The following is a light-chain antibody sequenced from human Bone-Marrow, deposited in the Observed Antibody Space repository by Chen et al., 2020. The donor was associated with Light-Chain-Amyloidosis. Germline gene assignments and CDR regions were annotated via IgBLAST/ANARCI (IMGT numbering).Light chain of an antibody. Sequence: QSALTQPASVSGSPGQSITISCTGTSSDVGGYNYVSWYQQHPAKAPKLMIYDVSNRPSGVSNRFSGSKSGHTASLTISGLQAEDEADYYCSSYTSSSTWVFGGGTKLTVL. V-gene: IGLV2-14*01. J-gene: IGLJ3*02. CDR2: DVS. CDR1: SSDVGGYNY. CDR3: SSYTSSSTWV.